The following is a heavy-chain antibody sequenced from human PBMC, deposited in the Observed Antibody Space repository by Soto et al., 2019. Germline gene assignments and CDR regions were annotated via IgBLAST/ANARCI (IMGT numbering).Heavy chain of an antibody. V-gene: IGHV3-30-3*01. J-gene: IGHJ4*02. CDR2: ISYDGSNK. CDR3: ARATTVTYHFDY. Sequence: GGSLRLSCAASGFTFSSYAMHWVRQAPGKGLEWVAVISYDGSNKYYADSVKGRFTISRDNSKNTLYLQMNSLRAEDTAVYYCARATTVTYHFDYWGQGTLVTVSS. CDR1: GFTFSSYA. D-gene: IGHD4-17*01.